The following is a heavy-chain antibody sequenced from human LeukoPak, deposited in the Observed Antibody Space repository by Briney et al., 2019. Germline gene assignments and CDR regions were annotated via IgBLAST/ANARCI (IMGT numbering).Heavy chain of an antibody. J-gene: IGHJ4*02. V-gene: IGHV4-31*03. CDR1: GGSISSGGYY. CDR3: ARRGYGSGSPPYFDY. Sequence: SQTLSLTCTVSGGSISSGGYYWSWIRQLPGKGLEWIGYIYYSGSTYYNPSLKSRVTISVDTSKNQFSLKLSSVTAADTAVYYCARRGYGSGSPPYFDYWGQGTLVTVSS. D-gene: IGHD3-10*01. CDR2: IYYSGST.